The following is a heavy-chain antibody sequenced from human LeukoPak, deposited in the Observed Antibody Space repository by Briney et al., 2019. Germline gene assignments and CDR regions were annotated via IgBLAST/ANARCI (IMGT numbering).Heavy chain of an antibody. J-gene: IGHJ3*02. V-gene: IGHV3-33*01. CDR3: ARVGGVYSYGYGDAFDI. Sequence: GGSLRLSCAASGFTFSSYGMHWVRQAPGKGLEWVAVIWYDGSNKYYADSVKGRFTISRHNSKNTLYLQMNSLRAEDTAVYYCARVGGVYSYGYGDAFDIWGQGTMVTVSS. CDR1: GFTFSSYG. D-gene: IGHD5-18*01. CDR2: IWYDGSNK.